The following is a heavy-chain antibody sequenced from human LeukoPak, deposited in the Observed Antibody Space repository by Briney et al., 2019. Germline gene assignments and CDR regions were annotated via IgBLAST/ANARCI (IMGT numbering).Heavy chain of an antibody. Sequence: GGSLRLSCAASGFTFSSYGMHWVRQAPGKGLEWVAVISYDGSNKYYADSVKGRFTTSRDNSKNTLYLQMNSLRAEDTAVYYCAKDRLDSFLEWSKTGVLDYWGQGTLVTVSS. CDR2: ISYDGSNK. V-gene: IGHV3-30*18. D-gene: IGHD3-3*01. CDR3: AKDRLDSFLEWSKTGVLDY. CDR1: GFTFSSYG. J-gene: IGHJ4*02.